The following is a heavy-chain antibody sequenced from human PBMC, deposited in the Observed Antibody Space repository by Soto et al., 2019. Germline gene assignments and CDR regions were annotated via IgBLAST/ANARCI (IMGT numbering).Heavy chain of an antibody. J-gene: IGHJ4*02. CDR3: ARDLFGVVLPDYYCDY. Sequence: GGSLRLSCAASGFPFSGYGMHWVRQAPGRGLEWVAVIWYDGSNKYYADSVKGRFTISRDNSENTLYLHMDSLRTEDTAVYYCARDLFGVVLPDYYCDYWGQGTLVTVSS. CDR1: GFPFSGYG. CDR2: IWYDGSNK. D-gene: IGHD3-3*01. V-gene: IGHV3-33*01.